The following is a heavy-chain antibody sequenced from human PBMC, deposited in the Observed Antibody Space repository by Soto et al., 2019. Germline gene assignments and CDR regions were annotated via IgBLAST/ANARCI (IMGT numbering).Heavy chain of an antibody. V-gene: IGHV1-2*02. CDR3: ARQLAYCGGDCYTDPLDY. D-gene: IGHD2-21*02. Sequence: QVQLVQSGAEVKKPGSSVKVSCKASGYSFTGYYVHWMRRAPGQGLEWMGWINPNTGGTKDAQKFQGRVTMTRETSISAAYMELSRLTADDTAVYYCARQLAYCGGDCYTDPLDYWGQGTLVTVSS. CDR1: GYSFTGYY. CDR2: INPNTGGT. J-gene: IGHJ4*02.